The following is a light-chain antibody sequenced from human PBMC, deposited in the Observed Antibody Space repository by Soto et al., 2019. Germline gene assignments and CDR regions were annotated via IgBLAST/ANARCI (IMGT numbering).Light chain of an antibody. J-gene: IGKJ4*01. CDR2: DAS. CDR1: QDISNS. Sequence: DIQMTQSPSSLSASVGDRVTITCQASQDISNSLIWYQQKPGKAPKLLIYDASNLETGVPSRFSGSGSGTDFTFTNSSLQPEDIPTYYCQQYDNLPLTFGGGNKVEI. V-gene: IGKV1-33*01. CDR3: QQYDNLPLT.